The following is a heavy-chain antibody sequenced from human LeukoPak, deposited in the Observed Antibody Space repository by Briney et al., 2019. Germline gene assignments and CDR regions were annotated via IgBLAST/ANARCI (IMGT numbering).Heavy chain of an antibody. J-gene: IGHJ4*02. CDR2: ISSIGNII. Sequence: GLSLRLFCAASGFTFSNYFMNWVPQAPGRGLEWVSYISSIGNIIYYADSVKGRFIISRDNDKNSLFLQMNSLRDEYTAVYYCAREGYYGSGRGADFDYWGQGTLVTVSS. D-gene: IGHD3-10*01. V-gene: IGHV3-48*02. CDR3: AREGYYGSGRGADFDY. CDR1: GFTFSNYF.